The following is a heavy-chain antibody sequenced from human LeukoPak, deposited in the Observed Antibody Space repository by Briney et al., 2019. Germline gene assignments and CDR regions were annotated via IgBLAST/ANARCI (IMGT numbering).Heavy chain of an antibody. CDR2: MNPNSGNT. CDR3: ARMMTPRLYYDSSGYYYGAFDI. D-gene: IGHD3-22*01. CDR1: GYTFIIYD. Sequence: ASVKVSCKASGYTFIIYDINWVRQATGQGLEWMGWMNPNSGNTGYAQKFQGRVTLTRNTSTSTAYMELRSLRSDDTAVYYCARMMTPRLYYDSSGYYYGAFDIWGQGTGVTVSS. V-gene: IGHV1-8*03. J-gene: IGHJ3*02.